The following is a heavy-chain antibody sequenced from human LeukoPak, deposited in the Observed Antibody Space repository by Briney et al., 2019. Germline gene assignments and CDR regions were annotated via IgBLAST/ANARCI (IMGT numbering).Heavy chain of an antibody. Sequence: ASVKVSCKASGYTFTEYYMHWVRQAPGQGLEWMGWINSKTGGLNYAQKFQDRVTMTRDTSISTAYMELTRLTSDDTAVYFCAGGRGGYNVIDYWGQGTLVTVSS. D-gene: IGHD5-24*01. V-gene: IGHV1-2*02. CDR3: AGGRGGYNVIDY. J-gene: IGHJ4*02. CDR2: INSKTGGL. CDR1: GYTFTEYY.